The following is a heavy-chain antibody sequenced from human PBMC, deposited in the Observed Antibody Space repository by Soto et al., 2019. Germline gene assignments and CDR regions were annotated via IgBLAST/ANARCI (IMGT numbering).Heavy chain of an antibody. CDR2: ISAYNGNT. Sequence: ASVKVSCKASGYTFTSYGISWVRQAPGQGLEWVGWISAYNGNTNYAQKLQGRVTMTTDTSTSTAYMELRSLRSDDTAVYYCARDVVVVIAITPDAFDIWGQGTMVTVSS. J-gene: IGHJ3*02. D-gene: IGHD2-21*01. CDR3: ARDVVVVIAITPDAFDI. CDR1: GYTFTSYG. V-gene: IGHV1-18*01.